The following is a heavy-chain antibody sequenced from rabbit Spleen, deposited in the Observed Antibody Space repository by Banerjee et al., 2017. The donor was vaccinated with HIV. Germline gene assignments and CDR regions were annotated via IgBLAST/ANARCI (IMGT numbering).Heavy chain of an antibody. Sequence: QEQLEESGGDLVKPGASLTLTCIASGFSLSYGYVMCWVRQAPGKGLEWISCIAGSSSAFTYSATWAQGRFTCSKTSSTTVTLQMTSLTVADTATYFCARDTGSSFSSYGMDLWGPGTLVTVS. D-gene: IGHD8-1*01. CDR3: ARDTGSSFSSYGMDL. V-gene: IGHV1S45*01. CDR2: IAGSSSAFT. CDR1: GFSLSYGYV. J-gene: IGHJ6*01.